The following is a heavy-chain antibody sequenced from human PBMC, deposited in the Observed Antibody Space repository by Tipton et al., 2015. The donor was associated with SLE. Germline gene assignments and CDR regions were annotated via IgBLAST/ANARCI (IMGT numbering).Heavy chain of an antibody. D-gene: IGHD6-19*01. CDR3: ARMGSGWTFFDY. Sequence: GSLRLSCAASGVTFSSYAMRWVRQAPGKGLEWVSGISGSGGSTSCADSVKGRFTISRDNSKNTLYLQMNSLRAEDTAVYYCARMGSGWTFFDYWGQGTLVTVSS. CDR1: GVTFSSYA. J-gene: IGHJ4*02. V-gene: IGHV3-23*01. CDR2: ISGSGGST.